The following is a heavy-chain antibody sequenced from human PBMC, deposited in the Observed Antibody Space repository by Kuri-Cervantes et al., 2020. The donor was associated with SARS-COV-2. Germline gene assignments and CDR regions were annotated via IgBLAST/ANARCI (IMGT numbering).Heavy chain of an antibody. CDR2: INPNSGGT. D-gene: IGHD3-22*01. CDR1: GYTFTGYY. Sequence: SVKVSCKASGYTFTGYYTHWGRQAPEQGLEWMGWINPNSGGTNYAQKFQGWVTMTRETSISTVYMELSRLRSDDTAVYYFARSTPSRRLVVISQGGAFEIWGQGTMVTVSS. J-gene: IGHJ3*02. V-gene: IGHV1-2*04. CDR3: ARSTPSRRLVVISQGGAFEI.